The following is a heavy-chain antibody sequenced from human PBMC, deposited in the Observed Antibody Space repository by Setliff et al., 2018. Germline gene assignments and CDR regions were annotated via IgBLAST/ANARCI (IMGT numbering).Heavy chain of an antibody. CDR3: TRSRAPSVVLAADFDF. D-gene: IGHD2-21*01. J-gene: IGHJ4*02. CDR1: GYTFTSYG. V-gene: IGHV1-18*01. Sequence: ASVKVSCKASGYTFTSYGISWVRQAPGQGLEWMGWISAYNGNTNYAQKFQARVTMTADTSTKTVYMELRSLTSDDTAVYYCTRSRAPSVVLAADFDFWGQGTPVTVSS. CDR2: ISAYNGNT.